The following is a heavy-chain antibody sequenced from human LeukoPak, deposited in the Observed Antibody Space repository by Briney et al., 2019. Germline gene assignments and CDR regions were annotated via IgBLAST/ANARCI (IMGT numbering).Heavy chain of an antibody. V-gene: IGHV4-39*01. CDR2: IYYSGST. Sequence: SETLSLTCTVSGGSISSSSYYWGWIRQPPGKGLEWIGSIYYSGSTYYNPSLKSRVTISVDTSKNQFSLKLSSVTAADTAVYYCARLPGDDSSSLIAFDYWGQGTLVTVSS. CDR1: GGSISSSSYY. CDR3: ARLPGDDSSSLIAFDY. J-gene: IGHJ4*02. D-gene: IGHD6-13*01.